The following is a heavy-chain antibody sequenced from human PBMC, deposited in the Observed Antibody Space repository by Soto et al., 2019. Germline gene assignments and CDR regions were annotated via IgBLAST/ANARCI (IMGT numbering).Heavy chain of an antibody. CDR2: IIPVFGPA. V-gene: IGHV1-69*06. J-gene: IGHJ4*02. CDR1: GVPFNTFA. Sequence: QVQLVQSGAEVKKPGSSVKVSCKASGVPFNTFAISWVRQAPGQGLEWVGGIIPVFGPAFYAQKFQGRVTITADKSTSTAYLELSSLRSEDTAFYYCAGAAKRYYDYWGQGTLVTVSS. CDR3: AGAAKRYYDY.